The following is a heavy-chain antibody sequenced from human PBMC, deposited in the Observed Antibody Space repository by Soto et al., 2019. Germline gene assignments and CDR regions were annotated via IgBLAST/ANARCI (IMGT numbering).Heavy chain of an antibody. Sequence: PWGSLRLSCAASGFTFSSYAMNWVRQAPGKGLEWVSAISGSGGSTYYADSVKGRFTISRDSSKNTLYLQMNSPRAEDTAVYYCAKGNSWSPALVLDIWGQGAMVTVSS. CDR3: AKGNSWSPALVLDI. CDR1: GFTFSSYA. CDR2: ISGSGGST. D-gene: IGHD1-7*01. J-gene: IGHJ3*02. V-gene: IGHV3-23*01.